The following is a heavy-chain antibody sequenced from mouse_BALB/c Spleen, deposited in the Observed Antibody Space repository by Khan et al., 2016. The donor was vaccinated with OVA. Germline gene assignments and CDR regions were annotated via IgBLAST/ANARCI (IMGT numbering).Heavy chain of an antibody. CDR3: ARETVVDIYWYFDV. V-gene: IGHV7-3*02. D-gene: IGHD1-1*01. Sequence: EVELVESGGGLVQPGGSLRLSCATSGFTFTDYYMSWVRQPPGKALEWLGFIRNKANGYTTEYSASVKGRFTISRDNSQSIVYLQMNTLRAEYSATYYCARETVVDIYWYFDVWGAGTTVTVSS. CDR2: IRNKANGYTT. J-gene: IGHJ1*01. CDR1: GFTFTDYY.